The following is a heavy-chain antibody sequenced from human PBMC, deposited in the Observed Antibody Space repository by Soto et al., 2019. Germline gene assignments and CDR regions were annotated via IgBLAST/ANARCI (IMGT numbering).Heavy chain of an antibody. CDR3: ARSRVWSGLYYGMDV. CDR2: IDTSGGVT. D-gene: IGHD3-3*01. Sequence: GGSLRLSCTASGFTFSSFFMNWVRPAPGKGPEWVSGIDTSGGVTKYADSVKGRFTISRDNSKNSLYLQMNSLRDEDTAVYYCARSRVWSGLYYGMDVWGQGTTVTVSS. J-gene: IGHJ6*02. V-gene: IGHV3-23*01. CDR1: GFTFSSFF.